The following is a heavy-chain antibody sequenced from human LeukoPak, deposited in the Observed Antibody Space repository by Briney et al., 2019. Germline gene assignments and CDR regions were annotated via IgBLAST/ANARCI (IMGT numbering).Heavy chain of an antibody. V-gene: IGHV1-8*02. CDR1: GYTFTGYY. CDR2: INPNSGNT. J-gene: IGHJ6*03. Sequence: ASVKVSCKASGYTFTGYYMHWVRQAPGQGLEWMGWINPNSGNTGYAQKFQGRVTMTRNTSISTAYMELSSLRSEDTAVYYCAREAGSGSYYYYYYYYTDACGKGTTVT. D-gene: IGHD3-10*01. CDR3: AREAGSGSYYYYYYYYTDA.